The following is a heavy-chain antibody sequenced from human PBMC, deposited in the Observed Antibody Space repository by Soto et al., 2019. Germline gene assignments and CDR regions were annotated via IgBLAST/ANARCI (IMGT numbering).Heavy chain of an antibody. CDR2: IWYDGSNK. D-gene: IGHD3-3*01. CDR1: GFTFSSYG. Sequence: GGSLRLSCAASGFTFSSYGMHWVRQAPGKGLEWVAVIWYDGSNKYYADSVKGRFTISRDNSKNTLYLQMNSLRAEDTAVYYCARDSAQSPYDFWSASTYYFDYWGQGTLVTVSS. CDR3: ARDSAQSPYDFWSASTYYFDY. J-gene: IGHJ4*02. V-gene: IGHV3-33*01.